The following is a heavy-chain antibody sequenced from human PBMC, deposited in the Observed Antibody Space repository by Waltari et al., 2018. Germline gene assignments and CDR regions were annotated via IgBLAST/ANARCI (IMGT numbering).Heavy chain of an antibody. V-gene: IGHV3-30-3*01. Sequence: QVQLVESGGGVVQPGRSLRLSCAASGFTFSSYAMPWVRQAPGKGLEWGAVISYDGSNKYYADSVKGRFTISRDNSKNTLYLQMNSLRAEDTAVYYCARAEGQKLERRVFGYNWFDPWGQGTLVTVSS. CDR1: GFTFSSYA. J-gene: IGHJ5*02. D-gene: IGHD1-1*01. CDR2: ISYDGSNK. CDR3: ARAEGQKLERRVFGYNWFDP.